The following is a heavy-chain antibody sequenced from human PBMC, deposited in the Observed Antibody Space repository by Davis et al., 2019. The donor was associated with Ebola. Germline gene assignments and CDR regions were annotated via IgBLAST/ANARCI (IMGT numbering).Heavy chain of an antibody. V-gene: IGHV3-33*08. CDR3: ARQGYFDWLLSRTDAFDI. D-gene: IGHD3-9*01. CDR1: GFSSSDYG. CDR2: IWYDGSNK. Sequence: GGSLRLSCAASGFSSSDYGMHWVRQAPGKGLEWVAVIWYDGSNKYYADSVKGRFTISRDNSKNTLYLQMNSLRAEDTAVYYCARQGYFDWLLSRTDAFDIWGQGTMVTVSS. J-gene: IGHJ3*02.